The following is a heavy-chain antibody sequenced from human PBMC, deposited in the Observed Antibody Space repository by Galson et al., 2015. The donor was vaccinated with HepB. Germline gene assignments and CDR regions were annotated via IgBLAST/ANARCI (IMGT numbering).Heavy chain of an antibody. D-gene: IGHD3-22*01. Sequence: LSLTCTVSGGSISSYYWSWIRQPPGKGLEWIGYIYYSGCANYNPSLKSRVTISVDTSKNQFSLKLSSVTAADTAVYYCARSDKGYYYDSSGYPFDYWGQGTLVTVSS. J-gene: IGHJ4*02. V-gene: IGHV4-59*01. CDR3: ARSDKGYYYDSSGYPFDY. CDR1: GGSISSYY. CDR2: IYYSGCA.